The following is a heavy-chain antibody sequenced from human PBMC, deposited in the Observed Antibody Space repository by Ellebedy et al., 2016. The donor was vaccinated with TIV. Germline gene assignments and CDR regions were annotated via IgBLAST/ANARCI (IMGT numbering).Heavy chain of an antibody. D-gene: IGHD1-26*01. CDR3: ALIVGATSYYGMDV. J-gene: IGHJ6*02. CDR1: GGSISSYY. V-gene: IGHV4-59*08. Sequence: MPSETLSLTCTVSGGSISSYYWSWIRQPPGKGLEWIGYIYYSGSTNYNPSLKSRVTISVDTSKNQFSLKLSSVTAADTAVYYCALIVGATSYYGMDVWGQGTTVTVSS. CDR2: IYYSGST.